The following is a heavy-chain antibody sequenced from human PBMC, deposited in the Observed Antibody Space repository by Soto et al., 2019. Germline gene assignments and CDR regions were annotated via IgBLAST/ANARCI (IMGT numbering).Heavy chain of an antibody. CDR2: ISAYSGGT. CDR1: GYTFTSYG. CDR3: ARGGYSGYDFDY. Sequence: GASVKVSCKASGYTFTSYGISWVRQAPGQGLEWMGWISAYSGGTNYAQKFHGWVTMTRYTSISTAYLELSRLRSDDTAVYYCARGGYSGYDFDYWGQGTLVTVSS. J-gene: IGHJ4*02. V-gene: IGHV1-2*04. D-gene: IGHD5-12*01.